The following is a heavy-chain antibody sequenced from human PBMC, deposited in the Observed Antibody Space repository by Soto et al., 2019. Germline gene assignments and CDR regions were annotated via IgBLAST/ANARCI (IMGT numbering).Heavy chain of an antibody. D-gene: IGHD3-16*01. Sequence: QVQLVESGGGVVQPGRSLRLSCAASGFTFSSYGMHWVRQAPGKGLEWVAVISYDGSNKYYADSVKGRFTISRDNSKNTLYLQMNRLSAEDTAVYYCAKGSGEGQWPIWGRYYYYGMEVWGQGTTVTVSS. CDR2: ISYDGSNK. CDR3: AKGSGEGQWPIWGRYYYYGMEV. CDR1: GFTFSSYG. J-gene: IGHJ6*02. V-gene: IGHV3-30*18.